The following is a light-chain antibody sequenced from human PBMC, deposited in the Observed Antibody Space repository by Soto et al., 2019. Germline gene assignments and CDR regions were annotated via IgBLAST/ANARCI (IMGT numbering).Light chain of an antibody. CDR1: QSVSSN. V-gene: IGKV3-15*01. CDR2: GAS. J-gene: IGKJ5*01. Sequence: EIVMTQSPATLSVSPGERATLSCRAGQSVSSNLAWYQQKPGQAPRLLIYGASTRATGIPARFSGSGSGTEFTLTISSLQSEDFAVYYCQQYNNWQTFGQGTRLEIK. CDR3: QQYNNWQT.